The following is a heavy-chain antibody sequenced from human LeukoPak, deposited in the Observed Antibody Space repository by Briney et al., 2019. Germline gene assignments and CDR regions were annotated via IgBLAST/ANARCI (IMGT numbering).Heavy chain of an antibody. CDR1: GGSFSGYY. CDR3: ARDTYDSSGYYSHRGYYGMDV. Sequence: SETLSLTCAVYGGSFSGYYWSWIRQPPGKGLEWIGEINHGGSTNYNPSLKSRVTISVDTSKNQFSLKLSSVTAADTAVYYCARDTYDSSGYYSHRGYYGMDVWGQGTTVTVSS. CDR2: INHGGST. J-gene: IGHJ6*02. D-gene: IGHD3-22*01. V-gene: IGHV4-34*01.